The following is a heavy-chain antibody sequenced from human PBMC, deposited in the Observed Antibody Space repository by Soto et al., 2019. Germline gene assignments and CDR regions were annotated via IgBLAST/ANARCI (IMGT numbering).Heavy chain of an antibody. J-gene: IGHJ4*02. Sequence: QLQLQESGPGLVKPSETLSLTCTVSGGSISSSSYYWGWIRQPPGKGLEWIGSIYYSGSTYYNPSLKSRVTISVDTSKNQFSLKLSSVTAADTAVYYCARHPVDFWSGYYNGGCYFDYWGQGTLVTVSS. CDR1: GGSISSSSYY. CDR2: IYYSGST. D-gene: IGHD3-3*01. CDR3: ARHPVDFWSGYYNGGCYFDY. V-gene: IGHV4-39*01.